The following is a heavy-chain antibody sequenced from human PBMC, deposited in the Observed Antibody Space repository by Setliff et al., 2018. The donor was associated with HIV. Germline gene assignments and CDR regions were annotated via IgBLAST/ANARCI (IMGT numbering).Heavy chain of an antibody. D-gene: IGHD2-15*01. Sequence: PSETLSLTCAVSGYSVSSGYYWGWIRQPPGKGLEWIASIYYSGSTYYAPSLKSRVIISVDTSKNQFSLKVRSVTAADSAMYYCARETRSFGGIDPWGQGTLVTVSS. J-gene: IGHJ5*02. CDR2: IYYSGST. CDR1: GYSVSSGYY. V-gene: IGHV4-38-2*02. CDR3: ARETRSFGGIDP.